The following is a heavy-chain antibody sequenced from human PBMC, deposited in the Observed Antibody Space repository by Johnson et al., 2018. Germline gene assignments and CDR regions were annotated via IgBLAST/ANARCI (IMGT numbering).Heavy chain of an antibody. J-gene: IGHJ6*02. CDR3: ARFYSSGWYGDYYYYYGMDV. D-gene: IGHD6-19*01. Sequence: QVQLVQSGGGVVQPGRSLRLSCAASGFTFSSYGMHWVRQAPGKGLEWVAVIWYDGSNKYYADSVKGRLTISRDDSKNTAYLQMNSLKTEDTAVYYCARFYSSGWYGDYYYYYGMDVWGQGTTVTVYS. CDR1: GFTFSSYG. V-gene: IGHV3-33*01. CDR2: IWYDGSNK.